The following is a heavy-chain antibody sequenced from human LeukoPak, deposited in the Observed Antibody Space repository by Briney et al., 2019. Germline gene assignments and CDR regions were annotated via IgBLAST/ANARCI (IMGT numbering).Heavy chain of an antibody. Sequence: GASVKVSCKASGYTFTSYYMHWVRQGPGQGLEWMGGIIPIFGTANYAQKFQGRVTITADESTSTAYMELSSLRSEDTAVYYCARSIVGATGFDYWGQGTLVTVSS. CDR3: ARSIVGATGFDY. CDR1: GYTFTSYY. D-gene: IGHD1-26*01. V-gene: IGHV1-69*13. J-gene: IGHJ4*02. CDR2: IIPIFGTA.